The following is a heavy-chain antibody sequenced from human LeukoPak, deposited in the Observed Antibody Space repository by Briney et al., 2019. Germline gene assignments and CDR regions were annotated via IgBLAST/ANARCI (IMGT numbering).Heavy chain of an antibody. Sequence: GGSLRLSCAASGFTFSSYVVHWVRQAPGKGLEWVAIISYDGSNEYYADSVKGRFTISRGNSKNTLYLQMNSLRAADTAVYYCARGKGTSYLSSFDYWGQGTLVTVSS. V-gene: IGHV3-30*04. J-gene: IGHJ4*02. CDR3: ARGKGTSYLSSFDY. CDR2: ISYDGSNE. D-gene: IGHD6-6*01. CDR1: GFTFSSYV.